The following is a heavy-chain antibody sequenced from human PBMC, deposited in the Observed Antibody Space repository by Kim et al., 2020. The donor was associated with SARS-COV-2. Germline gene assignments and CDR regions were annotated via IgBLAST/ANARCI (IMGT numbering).Heavy chain of an antibody. V-gene: IGHV4-4*02. Sequence: NPSRKSPVTIAVDKSKTQFSLKLSSVPAADTAVYYCARDRYSSSDGAFDIWGQGTMVTVSS. J-gene: IGHJ3*02. CDR3: ARDRYSSSDGAFDI. D-gene: IGHD6-13*01.